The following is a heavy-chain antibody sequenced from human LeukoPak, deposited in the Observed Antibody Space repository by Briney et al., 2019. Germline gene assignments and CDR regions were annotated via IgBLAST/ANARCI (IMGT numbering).Heavy chain of an antibody. Sequence: GGSLRLSCAASEFTFSRYAMHWVRQAPGKGLEWVAVISNDGSNKYYADSVKGRFTISRDNSKNTLYLQMNSLRAEDTAVYYCAKDYSKTSYYGSGTYYRPNWFDPWGQGTLVTVSS. CDR2: ISNDGSNK. CDR1: EFTFSRYA. D-gene: IGHD3-10*01. J-gene: IGHJ5*02. CDR3: AKDYSKTSYYGSGTYYRPNWFDP. V-gene: IGHV3-30*04.